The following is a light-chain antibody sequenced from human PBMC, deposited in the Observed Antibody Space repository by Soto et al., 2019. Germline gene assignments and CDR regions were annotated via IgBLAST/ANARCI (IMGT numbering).Light chain of an antibody. J-gene: IGKJ1*01. V-gene: IGKV3-15*01. CDR2: GAS. Sequence: EIVMTQSPATLSVSPGERATLSCRASQSVGSNLAWYQQKPGQAPRLLIYGASTRATDIPARFSGSGSGTEFALTINSLQSEDFAIYFCQQYYNWPRTFGQGTKVDIK. CDR1: QSVGSN. CDR3: QQYYNWPRT.